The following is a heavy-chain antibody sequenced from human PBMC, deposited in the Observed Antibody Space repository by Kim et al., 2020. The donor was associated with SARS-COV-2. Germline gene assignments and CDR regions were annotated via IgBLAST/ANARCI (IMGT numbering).Heavy chain of an antibody. V-gene: IGHV3-66*02. D-gene: IGHD3-22*01. Sequence: GGSLRLSCAASGFTVSSNYMSWVRQAPGKGLEWVSVIYSGGSTYYADSVKGRFTISRDNSKNTLYLQMNSLRAEDTAVYYCARGGEVAQYYYDSSGRYDYWGQGTLVTVSS. CDR3: ARGGEVAQYYYDSSGRYDY. CDR2: IYSGGST. CDR1: GFTVSSNY. J-gene: IGHJ4*02.